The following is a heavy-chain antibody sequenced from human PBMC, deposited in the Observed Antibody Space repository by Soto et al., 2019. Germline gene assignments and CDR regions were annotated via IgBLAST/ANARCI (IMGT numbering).Heavy chain of an antibody. CDR2: IYYSGAT. D-gene: IGHD1-1*01. CDR1: GASLSSDAYY. Sequence: QVQLQESGPGLVKPSQTLSLTCTVSGASLSSDAYYWSWIRQHPVKGLEWIGYIYYSGATYYNSSLESRVTISLDTPKNHFSLRLSSVSAADTAVYYCARGGRRGDVFDIWGQGTMVTVSS. CDR3: ARGGRRGDVFDI. V-gene: IGHV4-31*03. J-gene: IGHJ3*02.